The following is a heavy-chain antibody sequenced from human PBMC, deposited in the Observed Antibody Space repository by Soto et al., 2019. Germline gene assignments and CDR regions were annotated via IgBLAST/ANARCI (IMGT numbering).Heavy chain of an antibody. D-gene: IGHD1-26*01. Sequence: GGSLRLSCAASGFTFSSYAMSWVRQAPGKGLEWVSAISGSGGSTYYADSVKGRFTISRDNSKNTLYLQMNSPRAEDTAVYYCAKDGWDGGDFGYFDYWGQGTLVTVS. V-gene: IGHV3-23*01. J-gene: IGHJ4*02. CDR1: GFTFSSYA. CDR2: ISGSGGST. CDR3: AKDGWDGGDFGYFDY.